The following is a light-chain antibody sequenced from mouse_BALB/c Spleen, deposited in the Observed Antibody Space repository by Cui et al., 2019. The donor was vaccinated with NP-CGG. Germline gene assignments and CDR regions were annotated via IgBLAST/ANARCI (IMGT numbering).Light chain of an antibody. V-gene: IGLV1*01. CDR1: TGAVTTSNY. CDR2: GTN. J-gene: IGLJ1*01. Sequence: QAVVTQDCATTTSPGETVTLTCRSSTGAVTTSNYANWVQEKPDHLFTGLIGGTNNRAPGVSARFSGSLIGDKAALTITGAQTEDEAIYFCALWYSNHWVFGGGTKLIVL. CDR3: ALWYSNHWV.